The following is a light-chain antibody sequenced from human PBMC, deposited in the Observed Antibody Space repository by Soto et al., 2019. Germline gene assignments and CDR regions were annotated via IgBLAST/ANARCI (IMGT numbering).Light chain of an antibody. CDR1: QDISNY. V-gene: IGKV1-27*01. CDR2: AAS. CDR3: QKYNGAPPKT. J-gene: IGKJ3*01. Sequence: DIQMTQSPSSLSATVGDRVTITCRASQDISNYLAWHQQKPGKVPKLLIYAASTLQPGVPSRFSGSGSGTDFTLTISSLQPEDVATYYCQKYNGAPPKTFGPGTKVDIK.